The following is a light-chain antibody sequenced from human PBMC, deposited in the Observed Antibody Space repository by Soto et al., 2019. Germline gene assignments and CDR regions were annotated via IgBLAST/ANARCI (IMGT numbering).Light chain of an antibody. J-gene: IGLJ1*01. Sequence: QSVLTQPASVSGSPGQSITISCTGTSSDVGGYNYVSWYQQHPGKAPKLMIYDVSNRPSGVSNRFSGSKSGNTASLTIPGLKAEDEAYYYCSSYTSGSTGVFGTGNKAT. CDR3: SSYTSGSTGV. V-gene: IGLV2-14*01. CDR2: DVS. CDR1: SSDVGGYNY.